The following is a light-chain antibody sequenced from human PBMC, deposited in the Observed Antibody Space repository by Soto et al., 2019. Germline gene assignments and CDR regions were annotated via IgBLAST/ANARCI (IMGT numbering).Light chain of an antibody. J-gene: IGKJ2*01. CDR3: QQYGSSPPYT. CDR2: GAS. Sequence: EIVLTQSPGTLSLSPGERATLSCRASQSVSSSYLAWYQQKPGQAPRLLIYGASSSATGIPDMFSGSGSGTDFTLTISRLQPEDFAVYYCQQYGSSPPYTFGRGTKLEIK. CDR1: QSVSSSY. V-gene: IGKV3-20*01.